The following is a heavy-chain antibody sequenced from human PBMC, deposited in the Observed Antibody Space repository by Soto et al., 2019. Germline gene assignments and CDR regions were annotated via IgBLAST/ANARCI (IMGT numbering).Heavy chain of an antibody. CDR3: ATARRRLEYYYYYGMDV. CDR2: IDPSDSYT. Sequence: GESLKISCKGPGYSFTSYWISWVCQMPGKGLEWMGRIDPSDSYTNYSPSFQGHVTISADKSISTAYLQWSSLKASDTAMYYCATARRRLEYYYYYGMDVWGQGTTVTVSS. V-gene: IGHV5-10-1*01. D-gene: IGHD3-3*01. J-gene: IGHJ6*02. CDR1: GYSFTSYW.